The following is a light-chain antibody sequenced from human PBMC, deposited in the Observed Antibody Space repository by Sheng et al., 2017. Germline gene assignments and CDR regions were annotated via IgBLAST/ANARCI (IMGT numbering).Light chain of an antibody. V-gene: IGKV1-5*03. CDR2: KAS. CDR1: QNIRIW. J-gene: IGKJ1*01. CDR3: QQYSDDWS. Sequence: IQMTQSPSTLSVSVGDRVTITCRASQNIRIWLAWYQQKPGKAPKVLIYKASNLESGVPSRFSGGGSGTQFTLTISNLQPDDFATYYCQQYSDDWSFGQGTKVENK.